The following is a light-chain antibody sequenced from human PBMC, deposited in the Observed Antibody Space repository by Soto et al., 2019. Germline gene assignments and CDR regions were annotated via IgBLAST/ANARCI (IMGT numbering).Light chain of an antibody. V-gene: IGKV1-5*03. Sequence: DIQMTQSPSTLSASVGDRVTITCRASQSISGSLAWYQQQPGKAPKLLIYEASNLKSGVSSRFSGSGSGTEYTLTISSLQTDDSASYYCQQYNGYWTFGQGTRVEIK. CDR3: QQYNGYWT. J-gene: IGKJ1*01. CDR2: EAS. CDR1: QSISGS.